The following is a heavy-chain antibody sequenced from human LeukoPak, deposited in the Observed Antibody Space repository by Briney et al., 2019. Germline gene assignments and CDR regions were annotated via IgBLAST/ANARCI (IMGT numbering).Heavy chain of an antibody. CDR3: ARRRAESSGPSFYYFYMDV. CDR2: VYHNGRT. CDR1: GGSISGYY. D-gene: IGHD2-8*02. Sequence: SETLSLTCSVSGGSISGYYWSWIRRLPGERLEWIGFVYHNGRTTYNPSLESRVTISVDTSRNQVSLNLRFVTAADTALYFCARRRAESSGPSFYYFYMDVWGKGTTVSVSS. J-gene: IGHJ6*03. V-gene: IGHV4-59*01.